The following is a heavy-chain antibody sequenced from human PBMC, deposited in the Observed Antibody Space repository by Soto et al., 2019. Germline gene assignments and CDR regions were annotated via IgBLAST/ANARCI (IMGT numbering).Heavy chain of an antibody. D-gene: IGHD6-6*01. Sequence: QVQLVQSGAEVKKPGASVKVSCKASGYTFTGYYMHWVRQAPGQGLEWMGWINPNSGGTNYAQKFQGRVTMTRDTSISTAYMGLGRLRSDDTAVYYCARGGGVYSSSNNRFDPWGQGTLVTVSS. CDR2: INPNSGGT. CDR1: GYTFTGYY. J-gene: IGHJ5*02. V-gene: IGHV1-2*02. CDR3: ARGGGVYSSSNNRFDP.